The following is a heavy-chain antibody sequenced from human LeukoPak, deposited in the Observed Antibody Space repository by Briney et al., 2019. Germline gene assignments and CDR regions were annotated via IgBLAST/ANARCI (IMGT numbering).Heavy chain of an antibody. D-gene: IGHD6-19*01. J-gene: IGHJ3*02. CDR2: IIPIFGTA. CDR1: GYTFTGYY. CDR3: ARDRGPYSSGWYGPADAFDI. V-gene: IGHV1-69*13. Sequence: ASVKVSCKASGYTFTGYYMHWVRQAPGQGLEWMGGIIPIFGTANYAQKFQGRVTITADESTSTAYMELSSLRSEDTAVYYCARDRGPYSSGWYGPADAFDIWGQGTMVTVSS.